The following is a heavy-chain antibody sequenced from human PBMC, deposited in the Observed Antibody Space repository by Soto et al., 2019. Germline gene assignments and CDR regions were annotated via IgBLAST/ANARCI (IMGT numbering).Heavy chain of an antibody. V-gene: IGHV3-21*01. CDR3: AREVRELNDAFVI. Sequence: GSLRLSCAASGFTFSSYSMNWVRQAPGKGLEWFSSFSSGSSYIYYADSVKGRFPIPRDNAKNSLYLQMNSLGAEDTAVYYCAREVRELNDAFVIWGQGTMVTVSS. CDR2: FSSGSSYI. CDR1: GFTFSSYS. J-gene: IGHJ3*02. D-gene: IGHD3-10*01.